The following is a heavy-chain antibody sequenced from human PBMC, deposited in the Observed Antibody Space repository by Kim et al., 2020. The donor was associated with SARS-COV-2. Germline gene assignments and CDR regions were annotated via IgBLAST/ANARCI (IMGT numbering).Heavy chain of an antibody. CDR2: VFYSGST. CDR3: ARNSTLLSLPRDNRNKWFDV. D-gene: IGHD2-21*02. Sequence: SETLSLTCTVSGDYISSSSYYWAWISQPPGKGLEWIGSVFYSGSTHYNPSLKSRLTISVDTSKNQFYLELSSVTAADTAIYYCARNSTLLSLPRDNRNKWFDVWGQGILVTVSS. CDR1: GDYISSSSYY. J-gene: IGHJ5*02. V-gene: IGHV4-39*01.